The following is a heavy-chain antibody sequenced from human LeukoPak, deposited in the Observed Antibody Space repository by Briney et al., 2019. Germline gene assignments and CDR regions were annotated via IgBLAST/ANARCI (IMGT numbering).Heavy chain of an antibody. CDR3: AKGTSSGFPDIVVVPAAIYYYYYYMDV. CDR1: GFAVSSNH. Sequence: GGSLRLSCAASGFAVSSNHMTWVRQAPGKGLEWVSAISGSGGSTYYADSVKGRFTISRDNSKNTLYLQMNSLRAEDTAVYYCAKGTSSGFPDIVVVPAAIYYYYYYMDVWGKGTTVTVSS. J-gene: IGHJ6*03. CDR2: ISGSGGST. V-gene: IGHV3-23*01. D-gene: IGHD2-2*01.